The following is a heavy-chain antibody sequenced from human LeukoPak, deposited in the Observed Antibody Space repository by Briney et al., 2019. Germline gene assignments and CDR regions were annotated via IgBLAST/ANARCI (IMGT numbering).Heavy chain of an antibody. CDR2: IYYSGST. V-gene: IGHV4-59*01. CDR1: GGSISSYY. Sequence: PSETLSLTCTVSGGSISSYYWSWIRQPPGKGLEWIGYIYYSGSTNFNPSLKSRVTISVDTSKNQFSLKLSSVTAADTAVYYCARMAVYYYYYMDVWGKGTTVTVSS. J-gene: IGHJ6*03. CDR3: ARMAVYYYYYMDV. D-gene: IGHD5-24*01.